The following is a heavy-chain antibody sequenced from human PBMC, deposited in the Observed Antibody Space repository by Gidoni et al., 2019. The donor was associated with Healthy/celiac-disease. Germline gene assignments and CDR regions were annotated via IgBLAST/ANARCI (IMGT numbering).Heavy chain of an antibody. Sequence: EVQLVESGGGLVQPGGSLRLSCAASGFTFSSCWMSWVRQAPGKGLEWVANIKQDGCEKYYVDAVKGRFTISRDNTKNSLYLQMNSLRAEDTAVYYGARDRILYLDYWGQGTLVTVSS. CDR3: ARDRILYLDY. J-gene: IGHJ4*02. V-gene: IGHV3-7*03. CDR2: IKQDGCEK. CDR1: GFTFSSCW.